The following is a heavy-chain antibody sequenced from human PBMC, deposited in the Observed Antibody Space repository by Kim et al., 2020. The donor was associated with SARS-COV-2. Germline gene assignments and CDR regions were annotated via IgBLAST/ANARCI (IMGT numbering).Heavy chain of an antibody. Sequence: GGSLRLSCAASGFSFSNYAMSWVRQAPGKGLEGVSGISGSGGDIYYADSVKGRFTISRDNSMNTLYLQMNSLRAEDTAVYFCAKTSGTVPPYHDRPVDSWGQGSLVTVSS. D-gene: IGHD3-22*01. CDR1: GFSFSNYA. CDR3: AKTSGTVPPYHDRPVDS. CDR2: ISGSGGDI. J-gene: IGHJ4*02. V-gene: IGHV3-23*01.